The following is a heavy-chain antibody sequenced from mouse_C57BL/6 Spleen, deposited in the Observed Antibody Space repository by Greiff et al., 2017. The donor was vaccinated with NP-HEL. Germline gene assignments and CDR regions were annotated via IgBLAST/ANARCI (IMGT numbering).Heavy chain of an antibody. D-gene: IGHD3-3*01. Sequence: VQLQQPGAELVKPGASVKLSCKASGYTFTSYWMQWVKQRPGQGLEWIGEIDPSDSYTNYNQKFKGKATLTVDTSSSTAYMQLSSLTSEDSAVYYCARAGTEGPWFAYWGQGTLVTVSA. CDR3: ARAGTEGPWFAY. CDR2: IDPSDSYT. CDR1: GYTFTSYW. J-gene: IGHJ3*01. V-gene: IGHV1-50*01.